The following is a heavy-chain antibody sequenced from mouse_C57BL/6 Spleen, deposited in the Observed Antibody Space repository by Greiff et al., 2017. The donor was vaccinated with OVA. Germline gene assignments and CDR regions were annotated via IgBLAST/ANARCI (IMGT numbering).Heavy chain of an antibody. CDR3: ARDGGGYYFDY. J-gene: IGHJ2*01. V-gene: IGHV5-17*01. CDR1: GFTFSDYG. CDR2: ISSGSSTI. Sequence: EVKLMESGGGLVKPGGSLKLSCAASGFTFSDYGMHWVRQAPEKGLEWVAYISSGSSTIYYADTVKGRFTISRDNAKNTPFLQLTSLRSEDTAMYYCARDGGGYYFDYWGQGTTLTVSS. D-gene: IGHD3-1*01.